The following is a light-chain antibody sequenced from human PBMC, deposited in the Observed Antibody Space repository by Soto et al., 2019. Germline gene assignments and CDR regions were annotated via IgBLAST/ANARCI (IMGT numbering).Light chain of an antibody. CDR2: GAS. CDR3: QQYNTWPLT. CDR1: QSVSSN. J-gene: IGKJ4*01. V-gene: IGKV3-15*01. Sequence: EIVMTQSPATLSVSPGERATVSCRASQSVSSNLAWYQQKPGQAPRLLIYGASTRVTGIPARFSGSGYETEFTLTISSLQSEDFAVYYCQQYNTWPLTFGGGTKVDIK.